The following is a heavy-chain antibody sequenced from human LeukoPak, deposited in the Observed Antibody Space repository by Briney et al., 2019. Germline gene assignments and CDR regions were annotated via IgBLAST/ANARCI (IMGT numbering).Heavy chain of an antibody. CDR2: ISGSGGST. V-gene: IGHV3-23*01. D-gene: IGHD1-26*01. CDR1: GFTFSSYA. Sequence: GGSLRLSCAASGFTFSSYAMSWVRQAPGKGLEWVSAISGSGGSTYYADSAKGRFTISRDNSKNTLYLQMNSLRAEDTAVYYCAKEGTAWELRHAFDYWGQGTLVTVSS. CDR3: AKEGTAWELRHAFDY. J-gene: IGHJ4*02.